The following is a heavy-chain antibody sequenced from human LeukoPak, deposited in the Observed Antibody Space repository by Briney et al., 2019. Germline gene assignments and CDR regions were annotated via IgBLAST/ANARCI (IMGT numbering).Heavy chain of an antibody. Sequence: ASVKVSCEASGYTFTDYFIHWVRQAPGQGLEWMGWIYPKSGGTNYAQKFQGRVTMTRDTSINTAYMELSSLTSDDTAVYYCARDLPGDGHNSAYDIWGQGTMVTVSS. J-gene: IGHJ3*02. V-gene: IGHV1-2*02. CDR2: IYPKSGGT. CDR3: ARDLPGDGHNSAYDI. CDR1: GYTFTDYF. D-gene: IGHD5-24*01.